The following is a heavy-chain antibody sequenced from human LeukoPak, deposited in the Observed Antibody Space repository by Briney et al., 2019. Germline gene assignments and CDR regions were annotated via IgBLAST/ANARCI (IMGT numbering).Heavy chain of an antibody. CDR1: GYTSTDYE. V-gene: IGHV1-2*02. CDR2: FNPNSGGT. J-gene: IGHJ4*02. Sequence: SVKVSCKASGYTSTDYEIHSVRQSPGHGLESMAWFNPNSGGTYYAQNFHDRITLTRDTSISTAYMELSRLRSDDTAIYYCARANALYCSSTSCLFDYWGQGTLVTVSS. D-gene: IGHD2-2*01. CDR3: ARANALYCSSTSCLFDY.